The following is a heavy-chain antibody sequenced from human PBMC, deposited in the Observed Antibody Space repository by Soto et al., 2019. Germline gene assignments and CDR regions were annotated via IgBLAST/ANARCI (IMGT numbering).Heavy chain of an antibody. V-gene: IGHV4-39*07. CDR2: IYYSGST. D-gene: IGHD3-9*01. J-gene: IGHJ4*02. Sequence: PSETLSLTCTVSGGSISSSSYYWGWIRQPPGKGLEWIGSIYYSGSTYYNPSLKSRVTISVDTSKSQFSLDLNSVTAADTAVYYCARARNFLTGSYKGGFYYFDYWGQGTLVTVSS. CDR3: ARARNFLTGSYKGGFYYFDY. CDR1: GGSISSSSYY.